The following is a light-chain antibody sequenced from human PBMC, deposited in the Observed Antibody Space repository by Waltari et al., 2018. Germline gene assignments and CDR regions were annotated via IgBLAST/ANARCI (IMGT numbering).Light chain of an antibody. CDR3: QQYDKWPPRYT. CDR2: AAS. Sequence: TQSPATLSVSPGETATLSCRASQSVTTNLAWYQQKLGQAPRLLIFAASTRATGVPVRFSGSGSGTEFTLSISSLQSEDFAVYYCQQYDKWPPRYTFGPGTGVEIK. V-gene: IGKV3-15*01. CDR1: QSVTTN. J-gene: IGKJ4*02.